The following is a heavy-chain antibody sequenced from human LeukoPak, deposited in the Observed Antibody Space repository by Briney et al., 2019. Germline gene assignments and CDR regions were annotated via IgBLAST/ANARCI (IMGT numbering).Heavy chain of an antibody. V-gene: IGHV3-11*01. D-gene: IGHD6-13*01. Sequence: GGSLRLSCAASGFTFSGYYMSWVRQAPGKGLEWVSYISRGGSTVYYADSVKDGFTISRDNAKNSLYLQMNSLTADDTAVYYCAKAQQQLVTFDYWGQGTLVTVSS. CDR1: GFTFSGYY. CDR3: AKAQQQLVTFDY. CDR2: ISRGGSTV. J-gene: IGHJ4*02.